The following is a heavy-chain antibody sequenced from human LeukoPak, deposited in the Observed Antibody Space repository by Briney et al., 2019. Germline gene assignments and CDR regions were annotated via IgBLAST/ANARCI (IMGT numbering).Heavy chain of an antibody. Sequence: SQTLSLTCAISGDSVSSNSGAWNWIRQSPSRGLEWLGRTYYRSKWYNGYAVSVKSRITINPDTSKNQFSLHLNSVTPVDTAVYYCAGGPGSLLHWGQGILVTVSS. CDR3: AGGPGSLLH. CDR1: GDSVSSNSGA. J-gene: IGHJ4*02. V-gene: IGHV6-1*01. CDR2: TYYRSKWYN.